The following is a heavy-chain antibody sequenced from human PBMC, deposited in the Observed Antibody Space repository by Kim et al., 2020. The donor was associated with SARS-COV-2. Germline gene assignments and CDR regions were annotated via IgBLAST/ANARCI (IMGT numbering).Heavy chain of an antibody. J-gene: IGHJ4*02. CDR1: GGTFSSYA. Sequence: SVKVSCKASGGTFSSYAISWVRRAPGQGLEWMGGIIPIFGTANYAQKFQGRVTITADESTSTAYMELSSLRSEDTAVYYCARERDCTGGVCPLDYWGQGTLVTVSS. CDR2: IIPIFGTA. CDR3: ARERDCTGGVCPLDY. V-gene: IGHV1-69*13. D-gene: IGHD2-8*02.